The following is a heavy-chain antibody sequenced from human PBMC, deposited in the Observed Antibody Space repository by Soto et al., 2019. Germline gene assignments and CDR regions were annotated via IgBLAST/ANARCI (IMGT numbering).Heavy chain of an antibody. CDR1: GYSFAGYY. CDR2: INPKSGGT. J-gene: IGHJ4*02. V-gene: IGHV1-2*02. CDR3: ARLTVPLDIVALPTASYDY. D-gene: IGHD2-2*01. Sequence: QVPLVQSGAEVKKPGASVKVSCKASGYSFAGYYIHWVRQAPGQGLEWMGWINPKSGGTNYAQKFQGRVIMTRDTSIRTAYMQLSSLRSDDTALYYCARLTVPLDIVALPTASYDYWGQGTLVTVSS.